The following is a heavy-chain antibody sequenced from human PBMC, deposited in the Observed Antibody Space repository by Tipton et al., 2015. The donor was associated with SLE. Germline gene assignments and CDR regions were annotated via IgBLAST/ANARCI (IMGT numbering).Heavy chain of an antibody. D-gene: IGHD2-2*01. Sequence: TLSLTCTVSGGSISSYYWGWIRQPAGKGLEWIGRIYTGGNTKYNPSPESRVTVSVDASKDQFSLKLRSVTAADTAVYYCVVCSPASCAYFDYWGQGRLVTVSS. J-gene: IGHJ4*02. CDR1: GGSISSYY. CDR2: IYTGGNT. CDR3: VVCSPASCAYFDY. V-gene: IGHV4-4*07.